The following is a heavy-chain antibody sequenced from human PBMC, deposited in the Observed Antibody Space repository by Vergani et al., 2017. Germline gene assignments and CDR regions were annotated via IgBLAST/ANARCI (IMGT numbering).Heavy chain of an antibody. V-gene: IGHV3-23*01. CDR3: AKDSLDTNTKPGIAAAGTQPTLSYYFDY. CDR2: ISGSGGST. J-gene: IGHJ4*02. D-gene: IGHD6-13*01. CDR1: GFTFSSYA. Sequence: EVQLLESGGGLVQPGGSLRLSCAASGFTFSSYAMSWVRQAPGKGLEWVSAISGSGGSTYYADSVKGRFTISRDNSKNTLYLQMNSLRAEDTAVYYCAKDSLDTNTKPGIAAAGTQPTLSYYFDYWGQGTLVTVSS.